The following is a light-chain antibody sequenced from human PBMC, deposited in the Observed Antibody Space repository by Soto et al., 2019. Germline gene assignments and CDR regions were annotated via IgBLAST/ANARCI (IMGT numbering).Light chain of an antibody. V-gene: IGKV1-5*03. CDR2: ETS. Sequence: DIQLTQSPSTLSASVGDRVTITCRASQTISSWLAWYQQKPGQAPNLLIYETSNLESGVPSRFSGSGSGTECTLTISSLQPDDFATYYCQYDNDYGWTFGQGTKVEIK. CDR1: QTISSW. J-gene: IGKJ1*01. CDR3: QYDNDYGWT.